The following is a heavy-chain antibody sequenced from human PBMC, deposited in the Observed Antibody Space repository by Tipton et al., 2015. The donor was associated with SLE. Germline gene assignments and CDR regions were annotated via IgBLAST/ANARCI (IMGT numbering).Heavy chain of an antibody. CDR1: GGAISSYY. V-gene: IGHV4-59*01. Sequence: TLSLTCTVSGGAISSYYWSWIRQPPGKGLEWIGSRHHGGSTNYNPALTSRVTISGDPSKNQFSLRLTSVTAADTAVYYCVRDQVWVTDFDSWGQGALVTVSS. CDR2: RHHGGST. J-gene: IGHJ4*02. CDR3: VRDQVWVTDFDS. D-gene: IGHD2-21*02.